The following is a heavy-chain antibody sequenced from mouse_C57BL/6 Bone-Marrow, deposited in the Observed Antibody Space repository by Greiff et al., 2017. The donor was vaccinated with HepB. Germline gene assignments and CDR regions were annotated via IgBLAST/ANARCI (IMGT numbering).Heavy chain of an antibody. J-gene: IGHJ4*01. CDR2: INPYNGDT. D-gene: IGHD1-1*01. CDR3: APKYYGSSYGAMDY. CDR1: GYSFTGYF. V-gene: IGHV1-20*01. Sequence: EVQLQQSGPELVKPGDSVKISCKASGYSFTGYFMNWVMQSHGKSLEWIGRINPYNGDTFYNQKFKGKATLTVDKSSSTAHMELRSLTSEDSAVYYCAPKYYGSSYGAMDYWGQGTSVTVSS.